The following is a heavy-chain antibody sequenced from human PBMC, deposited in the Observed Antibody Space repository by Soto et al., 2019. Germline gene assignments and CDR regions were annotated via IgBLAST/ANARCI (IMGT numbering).Heavy chain of an antibody. CDR1: GYPVTAYY. Sequence: QLHLVQSGAVVKKPGASVTVSCSASGYPVTAYYMHWVRQAPGRGLEWMGGINPATGAAKYTQTFRGRVTMTGDTSTGTVFMELSGLTSEDTAVFYWARGGGVGVAGSAAFDMWGQGTLVTVSS. V-gene: IGHV1-2*02. CDR2: INPATGAA. J-gene: IGHJ3*02. D-gene: IGHD3-3*01. CDR3: ARGGGVGVAGSAAFDM.